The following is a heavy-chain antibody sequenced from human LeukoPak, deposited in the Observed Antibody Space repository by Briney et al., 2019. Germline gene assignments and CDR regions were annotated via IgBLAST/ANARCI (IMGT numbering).Heavy chain of an antibody. CDR1: GFTVSSNY. J-gene: IGHJ4*02. V-gene: IGHV3-66*02. CDR2: IYSGGST. D-gene: IGHD3-22*01. CDR3: ARVLPVGYSSGYFFGY. Sequence: GGSLRLSCAASGFTVSSNYMSWVRQAPGKGPEWVSVIYSGGSTYYADSVKGRFTISRDNSKNTLYLQMNSLRAEDTAVYYCARVLPVGYSSGYFFGYWGQGTLVTVSS.